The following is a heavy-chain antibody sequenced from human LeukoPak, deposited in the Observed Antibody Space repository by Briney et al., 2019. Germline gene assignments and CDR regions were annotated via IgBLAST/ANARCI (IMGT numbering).Heavy chain of an antibody. CDR1: GFTFDDYT. V-gene: IGHV3-43*01. D-gene: IGHD5-18*01. Sequence: PGGTLRLSCAASGFTFDDYTMHWVRQAPGKGLEWVSLISWDGGSTYYADSVKGRFTISRDNSKNSLYLQMNSLRTEDTALYYCAKGLYSYGPLGYWGQGTLVTVSS. CDR2: ISWDGGST. CDR3: AKGLYSYGPLGY. J-gene: IGHJ4*02.